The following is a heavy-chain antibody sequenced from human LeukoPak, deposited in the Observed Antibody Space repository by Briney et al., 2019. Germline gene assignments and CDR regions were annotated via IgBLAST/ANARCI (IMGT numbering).Heavy chain of an antibody. J-gene: IGHJ1*01. Sequence: PSETLSLTCAVYGGSFSDYYWSWIRQPPGKGLEWIGEINHSGSTNYNPSLKSRVTISVDTSKNQFSLKLSSVTAADTAVYYCARVGYCSGGSCYFTYFQHWGQGTLVTVSS. CDR2: INHSGST. D-gene: IGHD2-15*01. CDR3: ARVGYCSGGSCYFTYFQH. V-gene: IGHV4-34*01. CDR1: GGSFSDYY.